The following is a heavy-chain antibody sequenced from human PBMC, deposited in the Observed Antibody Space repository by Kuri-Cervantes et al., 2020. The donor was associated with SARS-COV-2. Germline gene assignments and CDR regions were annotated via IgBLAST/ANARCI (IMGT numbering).Heavy chain of an antibody. J-gene: IGHJ4*02. V-gene: IGHV4-34*01. CDR3: ARARHVLRFLEWTRSPFDY. Sequence: GSLRLSCTVSGGSISSYYWSWIRQPPGKGLEWIGEINHSGSTNYNTSLKSRVTISVDTSKNQFSLKLSSVTAADPAVYYCARARHVLRFLEWTRSPFDYWGQGNLVTVSS. CDR2: INHSGST. CDR1: GGSISSYY. D-gene: IGHD3-3*01.